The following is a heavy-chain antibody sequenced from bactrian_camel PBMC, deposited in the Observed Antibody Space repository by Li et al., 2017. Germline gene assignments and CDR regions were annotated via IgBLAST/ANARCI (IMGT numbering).Heavy chain of an antibody. Sequence: HVQLVESGGGPVQAGGSLRLSCVYSGYMSERHCLGWARQVPGKEREGVATIDRVGDTYYASSVKGRFTITKDSAKDTFFLRMTMLKPEDSAMYYCAAGRYCRSGSWLLDRYEYDNWGQGTQVTVS. D-gene: IGHD3*01. CDR1: GYMSERHC. V-gene: IGHV3S9*01. J-gene: IGHJ4*01. CDR2: IDRVGDT. CDR3: AAGRYCRSGSWLLDRYEYDN.